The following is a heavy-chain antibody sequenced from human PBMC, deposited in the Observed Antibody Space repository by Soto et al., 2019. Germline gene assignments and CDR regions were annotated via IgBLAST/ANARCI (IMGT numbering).Heavy chain of an antibody. J-gene: IGHJ4*02. CDR1: GFTFSIYG. CDR2: ISYDGSNK. CDR3: AREDSIIIPAVSDF. Sequence: GGSLRLSCAASGFTFSIYGMHWVRQAPGKGLEWVAVISYDGSNKYYADSVKGRFTISRDNAKNSVSLQMNTLRAEDTAVYYCAREDSIIIPAVSDFWGQGTLVTVSS. V-gene: IGHV3-30*03. D-gene: IGHD2-2*01.